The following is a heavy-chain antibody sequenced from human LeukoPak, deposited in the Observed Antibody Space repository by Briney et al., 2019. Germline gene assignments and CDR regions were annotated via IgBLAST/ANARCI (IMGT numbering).Heavy chain of an antibody. CDR1: GFTFSTSW. D-gene: IGHD6-6*01. CDR2: IKEDGSEE. V-gene: IGHV3-7*01. Sequence: PGGSLRLSCAASGFTFSTSWMSWVRPAPGKGLEWVAHIKEDGSEEYYADSMRGRFTISRDNTKNAVFLQMNSLRDEDTAVYYCARLIAARPGDYFDYWGQGILVIVSS. CDR3: ARLIAARPGDYFDY. J-gene: IGHJ4*02.